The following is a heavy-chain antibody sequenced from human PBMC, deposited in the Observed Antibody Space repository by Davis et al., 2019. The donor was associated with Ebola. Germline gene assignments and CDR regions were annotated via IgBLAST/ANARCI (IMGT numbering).Heavy chain of an antibody. CDR3: ARGRQYSWFDP. CDR1: GGSISSGDYY. CDR2: IYYSGST. Sequence: MPSETLSLTCTVSGGSISSGDYYWSWIRQPPGKGLEWIGYIYYSGSTNYNPSLKNRVTISVDTSKNQFSLKLSSVTAADTAVYYCARGRQYSWFDPWGQGTLVTVSS. V-gene: IGHV4-30-4*01. D-gene: IGHD2/OR15-2a*01. J-gene: IGHJ5*02.